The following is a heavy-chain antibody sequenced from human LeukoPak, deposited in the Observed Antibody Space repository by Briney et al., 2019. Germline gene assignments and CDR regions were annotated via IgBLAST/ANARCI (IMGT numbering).Heavy chain of an antibody. CDR1: GFTFNSYA. V-gene: IGHV3-23*01. Sequence: GGPLRLSCAASGFTFNSYAMSWVRQAPGKGLEWVSTIGFGDDSAYYADSVKGRFTISRDNSKNTLYLQMNYLRAEDTAVYYCAKDPTSVGGRHDWLLDSWGQGTLVTVSS. CDR2: IGFGDDSA. J-gene: IGHJ5*02. D-gene: IGHD3-9*01. CDR3: AKDPTSVGGRHDWLLDS.